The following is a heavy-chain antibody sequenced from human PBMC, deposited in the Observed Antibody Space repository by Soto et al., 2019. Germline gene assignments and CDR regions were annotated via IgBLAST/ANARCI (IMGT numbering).Heavy chain of an antibody. CDR3: ARDRGSGGAIDY. J-gene: IGHJ4*02. D-gene: IGHD1-26*01. CDR1: GGSISSYY. CDR2: IYYSGST. V-gene: IGHV4-59*01. Sequence: NPSETLSLTCTVSGGSISSYYWSWIRQPPGKGLEWIGYIYYSGSTNYNPSLKSRVTISVDTSKNQFSLKLSSVTAADTAVYYCARDRGSGGAIDYWGQGTLVTVSS.